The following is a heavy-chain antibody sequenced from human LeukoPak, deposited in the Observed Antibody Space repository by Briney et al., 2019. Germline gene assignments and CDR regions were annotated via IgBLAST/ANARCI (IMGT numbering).Heavy chain of an antibody. CDR3: ASSYGRWLQLSCDY. CDR1: GYTFTSYG. Sequence: ASXXVSCKASGYTFTSYGICWVREAPGQGGEWMGWISAYNGNTNYAQKLQGRVTMTTDTSTSTAYIELRSLRSDDTAVYYCASSYGRWLQLSCDYWGQGTLVTVSS. J-gene: IGHJ4*02. CDR2: ISAYNGNT. V-gene: IGHV1-18*01. D-gene: IGHD5-24*01.